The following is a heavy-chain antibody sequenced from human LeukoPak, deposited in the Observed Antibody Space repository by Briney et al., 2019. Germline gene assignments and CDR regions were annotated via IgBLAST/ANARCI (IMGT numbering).Heavy chain of an antibody. CDR3: ARSSRRPIGGPWHY. V-gene: IGHV4-34*01. CDR2: INHSGST. J-gene: IGHJ4*02. CDR1: GGSFSGYY. Sequence: SETLSLTCAVYGGSFSGYYWSWIRQPPGKGLGWIGEINHSGSTNYNPSLKSRVTISVDTSKNQFSLKLSSVTAADTAVYYCARSSRRPIGGPWHYWGQGTLVTVSS. D-gene: IGHD3-16*01.